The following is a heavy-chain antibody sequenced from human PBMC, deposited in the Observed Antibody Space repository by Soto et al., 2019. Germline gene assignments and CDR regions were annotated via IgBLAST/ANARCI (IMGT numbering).Heavy chain of an antibody. CDR2: IFSNDEK. D-gene: IGHD3-3*01. CDR3: ARIRRITIFGMGFVYYYYYMDV. CDR1: GFSLSNARMG. Sequence: QVTLKESGPVLVKPTETLTLTCTVSGFSLSNARMGVSWIRQPPGKALEWLAHIFSNDEKSYSTSLKSRLTISKDTSKSQVVLTMTNMDPVDTATYYCARIRRITIFGMGFVYYYYYMDVWGKGTTVTVSS. V-gene: IGHV2-26*01. J-gene: IGHJ6*03.